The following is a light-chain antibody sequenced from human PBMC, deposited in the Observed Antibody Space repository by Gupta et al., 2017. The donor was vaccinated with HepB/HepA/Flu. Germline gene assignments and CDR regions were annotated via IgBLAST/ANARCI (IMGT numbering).Light chain of an antibody. CDR1: QSITNL. CDR3: QHSNTIFGT. V-gene: IGKV1-5*03. J-gene: IGKJ1*01. CDR2: LAS. Sequence: DIQMTQSPSTLSASVGDRVTITCRASQSITNLLAWYQQKPGRAPKPLIYLASTLESGVPSRFSGSGSGTEFTLNISSLQADDFATYYCQHSNTIFGTFGQGTKVEVK.